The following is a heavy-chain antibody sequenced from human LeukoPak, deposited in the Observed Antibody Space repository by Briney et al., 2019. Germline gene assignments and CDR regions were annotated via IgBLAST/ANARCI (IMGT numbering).Heavy chain of an antibody. CDR2: IIPIFGTA. J-gene: IGHJ5*02. D-gene: IGHD2-15*01. Sequence: GASVKVSCKASGGTFSSYAISWVRQAPGQGLEWMGGIIPIFGTANYAQKFQGRVTITADDSTSTAYMELSSLRSEDTAVYYCAREGSHCSGGSCYSNWFDPWGQGTLVTVSS. V-gene: IGHV1-69*13. CDR1: GGTFSSYA. CDR3: AREGSHCSGGSCYSNWFDP.